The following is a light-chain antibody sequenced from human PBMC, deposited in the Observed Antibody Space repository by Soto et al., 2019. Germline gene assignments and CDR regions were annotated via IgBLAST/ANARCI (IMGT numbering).Light chain of an antibody. CDR3: QQYGSSPRT. CDR2: GAS. CDR1: QSVSSSY. Sequence: VFTQSPGTLSFSPGERAPLSCRASQSVSSSYLAWYKQTPGQAPRLIIYGASSRATGIPDRFSGSVSGTDLTINISRLEPEDGEVYYGQQYGSSPRTFGQGTKVDIK. V-gene: IGKV3-20*01. J-gene: IGKJ1*01.